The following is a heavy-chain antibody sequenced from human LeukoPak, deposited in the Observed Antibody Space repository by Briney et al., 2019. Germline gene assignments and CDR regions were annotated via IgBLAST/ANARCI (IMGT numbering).Heavy chain of an antibody. CDR1: GFTFSSYG. CDR3: AKERPVQLERERGFDY. J-gene: IGHJ4*02. CDR2: ISVSGAST. Sequence: PGGSLRLSCAASGFTFSSYGMSWVRQAPGKGLEWVSGISVSGASTYYADSVKGRFTISRDNSKNTLYLQMNSLRAEDTAVYYCAKERPVQLERERGFDYWGQGTLVTVSS. V-gene: IGHV3-23*01. D-gene: IGHD1-1*01.